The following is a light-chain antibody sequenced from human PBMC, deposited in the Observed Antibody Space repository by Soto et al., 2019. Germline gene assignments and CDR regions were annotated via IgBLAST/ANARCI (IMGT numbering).Light chain of an antibody. V-gene: IGKV3-15*01. CDR1: QSVSSK. Sequence: EIVMTQSPATLSVSPGERATLSCRASQSVSSKVAWYQQKPGQAPRLLIYGASTRATGIPDRFSGSGSGTDFTLTISRLEPADFAVYYCQYYGSSSTFGQGTKVDIK. CDR2: GAS. J-gene: IGKJ1*01. CDR3: QYYGSSST.